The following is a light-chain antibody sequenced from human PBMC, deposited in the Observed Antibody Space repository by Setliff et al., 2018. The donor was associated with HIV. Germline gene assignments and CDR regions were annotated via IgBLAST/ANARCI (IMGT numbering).Light chain of an antibody. CDR3: SSFTSRGTYV. CDR2: EVT. CDR1: SSDVGGYNY. J-gene: IGLJ1*01. Sequence: QSALAQPASVSGSPGQSITISCTGTSSDVGGYNYVSWYQQYPGKAPKLMIYEVTNRPSGVSYRFSASKSGNTASLTISGLQAEDEADYYCSSFTSRGTYVFGTGTKVTVL. V-gene: IGLV2-14*01.